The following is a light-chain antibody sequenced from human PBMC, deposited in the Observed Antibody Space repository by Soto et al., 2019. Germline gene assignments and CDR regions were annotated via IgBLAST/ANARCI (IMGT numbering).Light chain of an antibody. Sequence: QSVLTQPASVSGSPGQSITISCAGTSSDIGGYNYVSWYQQHPGKAPKVMIYDVSDRPSGVSNRFSGSKSGNTASLTISGLQAEDEADYYCCSYAGGYTHVFXTGTKLTVL. CDR3: CSYAGGYTHV. CDR1: SSDIGGYNY. CDR2: DVS. V-gene: IGLV2-14*03. J-gene: IGLJ1*01.